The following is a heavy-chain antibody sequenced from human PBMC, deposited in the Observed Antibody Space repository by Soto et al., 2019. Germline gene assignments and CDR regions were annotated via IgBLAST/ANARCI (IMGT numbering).Heavy chain of an antibody. CDR1: GFTVSSNY. J-gene: IGHJ4*02. Sequence: EVQLVESGGGLVQPGGSLRLSCAASGFTVSSNYMSWVRQAPGKGLEWVSVIYSGGSTYYADSVKGRFTISRDNSKNTLYLQMNSLRAEDTAVYYCARGGGAVAGLLFDYWGQGTLVTVSS. V-gene: IGHV3-66*01. CDR3: ARGGGAVAGLLFDY. CDR2: IYSGGST. D-gene: IGHD6-19*01.